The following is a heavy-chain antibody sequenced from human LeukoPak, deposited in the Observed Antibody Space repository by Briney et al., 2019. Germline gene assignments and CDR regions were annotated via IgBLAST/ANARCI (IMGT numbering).Heavy chain of an antibody. V-gene: IGHV4-34*01. Sequence: SETLSLTCAVYGGSFSGYYWSWIRQPPGKGLEWIGEINHSGSTNYNPSLTSRVTISVDTSKNQFSLKLSSVTAANTAVYYCATPETGDSSSWLRRTMNYGGQGTLVTVP. CDR1: GGSFSGYY. CDR3: ATPETGDSSSWLRRTMNY. CDR2: INHSGST. D-gene: IGHD6-13*01. J-gene: IGHJ4*02.